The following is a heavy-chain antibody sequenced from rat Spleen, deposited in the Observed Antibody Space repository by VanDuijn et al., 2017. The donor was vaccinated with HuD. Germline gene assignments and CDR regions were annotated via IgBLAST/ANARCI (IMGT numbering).Heavy chain of an antibody. CDR3: ASPLGTVDY. J-gene: IGHJ2*01. D-gene: IGHD1-5*01. CDR2: ITKGGGKS. V-gene: IGHV5-25*01. CDR1: GFTFSDHY. Sequence: EVQLVASGGGLVQPGRSLKLSCAASGFTFSDHYMAWVRQAPRKGLEWVASITKGGGKSYYRDSVKGRFIISRDNAKSTLYLQMDCLRSEDTDTYYCASPLGTVDYWGQGVMVTVSS.